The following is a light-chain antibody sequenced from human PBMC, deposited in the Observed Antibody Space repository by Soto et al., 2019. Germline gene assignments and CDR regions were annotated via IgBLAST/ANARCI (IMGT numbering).Light chain of an antibody. V-gene: IGKV3D-15*01. CDR2: GAS. CDR3: QQYNNWPPIT. J-gene: IGKJ5*01. CDR1: QSVSSN. Sequence: ERVMSQSPAPPSVSPGERATLSSRASQSVSSNLAWYQQKPGQAPRLLIYGASTRATGIPARFSGSGSGTEFTLTISSLQSEDFAVYYCQQYNNWPPITFGQGTRLEIK.